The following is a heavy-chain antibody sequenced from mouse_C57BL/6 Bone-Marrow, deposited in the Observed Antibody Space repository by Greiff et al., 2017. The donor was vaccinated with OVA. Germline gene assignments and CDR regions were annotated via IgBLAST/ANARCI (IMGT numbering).Heavy chain of an antibody. CDR1: GYTFTSYG. J-gene: IGHJ3*01. CDR2: IYPRSGNT. V-gene: IGHV1-81*01. CDR3: ASSRDGAWFAY. Sequence: QVQLQQSGAELARPGASVKLSCKASGYTFTSYGISWVKQRTGQGLEWIGEIYPRSGNTYYNEKFKGKATLTADKSSSTAYMELRSLTSEDAAVYVCASSRDGAWFAYWGQGTLVTVSA.